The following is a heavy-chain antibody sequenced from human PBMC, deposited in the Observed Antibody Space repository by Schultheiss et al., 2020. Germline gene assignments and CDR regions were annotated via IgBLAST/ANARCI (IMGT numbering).Heavy chain of an antibody. V-gene: IGHV3-23*01. CDR3: AKDEGGFWSGYGSVMGWY. J-gene: IGHJ4*02. Sequence: GGSLRLSCAASGFTFSSYAMSWVRQAPGKGLVWVSAISGSGGSTYYADSVKGRFTISRDNSKNTLYLQMGSLRAEDTAVYYCAKDEGGFWSGYGSVMGWYWGQGTLVTVSA. CDR1: GFTFSSYA. CDR2: ISGSGGST. D-gene: IGHD3-3*01.